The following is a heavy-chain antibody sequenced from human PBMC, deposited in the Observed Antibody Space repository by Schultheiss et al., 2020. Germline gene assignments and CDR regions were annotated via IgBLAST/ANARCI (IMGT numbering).Heavy chain of an antibody. CDR1: GFTFSSYA. J-gene: IGHJ4*02. D-gene: IGHD6-25*01. V-gene: IGHV4-30-4*08. CDR2: IYSSGST. Sequence: LRLSCAASGFTFSSYAMSWVRQHPGKGLEWIGYIYSSGSTYYNPSLKSRVTISVDTSKNQFSLKLSSVTAADTAVYYCARVGLLSGGYYFDYWGQGTLVTVSS. CDR3: ARVGLLSGGYYFDY.